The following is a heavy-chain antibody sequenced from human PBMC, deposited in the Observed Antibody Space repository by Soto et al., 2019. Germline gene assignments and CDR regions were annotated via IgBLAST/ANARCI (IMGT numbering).Heavy chain of an antibody. V-gene: IGHV3-33*01. J-gene: IGHJ4*02. CDR2: VWYDGDNK. CDR1: GFTVSSYA. CDR3: ARDIDRYSDGLDY. Sequence: QVQLVESGGGVVQPGRSLRLSCAASGFTVSSYAMHWVRQAPGKGPEWVAVVWYDGDNKYYADSVKGRFTISRDNSKNTLYLQMHSLRAEETAVYYGARDIDRYSDGLDYWGQGTLVTVSS. D-gene: IGHD5-18*01.